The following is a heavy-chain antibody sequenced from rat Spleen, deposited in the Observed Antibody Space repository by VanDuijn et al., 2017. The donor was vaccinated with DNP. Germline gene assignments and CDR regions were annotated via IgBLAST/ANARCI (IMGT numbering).Heavy chain of an antibody. V-gene: IGHV5-22*01. CDR3: ARHVLPLRVWDS. CDR2: ISYDGDTT. J-gene: IGHJ2*01. D-gene: IGHD1-4*01. Sequence: EVQLVESGGGLVQPGGSLKLYCTASGFSFSDYYMAWVRQTPTKGLEWVAYISYDGDTTYSGDSVKGRFTISRDDATNFLYLQMNSLRSEDMATYYCARHVLPLRVWDSWGQGVLVTVSS. CDR1: GFSFSDYY.